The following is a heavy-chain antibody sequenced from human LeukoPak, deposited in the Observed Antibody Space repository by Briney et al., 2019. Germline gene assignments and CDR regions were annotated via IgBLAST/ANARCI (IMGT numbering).Heavy chain of an antibody. J-gene: IGHJ6*02. Sequence: ASVKVSCKASGYTFTSYDINWVRQATGQGLEWMGWMSPNSGNTGYAQKFQGRVTMTRNTSISTAYMELSSLRSEDTAVYYCARGPSYYYGSGSYPQVIFYYYYGMDVWGQGTTVTVSS. D-gene: IGHD3-10*01. CDR3: ARGPSYYYGSGSYPQVIFYYYYGMDV. V-gene: IGHV1-8*01. CDR1: GYTFTSYD. CDR2: MSPNSGNT.